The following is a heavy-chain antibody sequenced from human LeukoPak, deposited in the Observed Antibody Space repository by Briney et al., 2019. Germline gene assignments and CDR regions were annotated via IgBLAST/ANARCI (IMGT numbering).Heavy chain of an antibody. CDR1: GFTFSDYY. J-gene: IGHJ4*02. CDR2: ISSSSSYT. D-gene: IGHD3-10*01. CDR3: ARASVEYGSGSLDY. V-gene: IGHV3-11*06. Sequence: GGSLRLSCAASGFTFSDYYMSWIRQAPGKGLEWVSYISSSSSYTNYADSVKGRFTISRDNAKNSLYLQMNSLRAEDTAVHYCARASVEYGSGSLDYWGQGTLVTVSS.